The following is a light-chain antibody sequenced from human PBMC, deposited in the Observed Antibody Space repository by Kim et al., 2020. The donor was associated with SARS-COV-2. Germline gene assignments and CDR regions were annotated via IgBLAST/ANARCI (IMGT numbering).Light chain of an antibody. V-gene: IGLV3-1*01. Sequence: SYELTQPPSVSVSPGQTASITCSGDKLGDKYACWYQQKPGQSPVLVIYQDSKRPSGIPERFSGSNSGNTATLTISGTQAMDEADYYCQVWDSSVVFGGGTQLTVL. J-gene: IGLJ2*01. CDR3: QVWDSSVV. CDR2: QDS. CDR1: KLGDKY.